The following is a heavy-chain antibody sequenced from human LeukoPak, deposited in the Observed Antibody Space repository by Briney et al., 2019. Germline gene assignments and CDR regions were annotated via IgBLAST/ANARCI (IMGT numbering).Heavy chain of an antibody. Sequence: GGPLRLSCAASGFTVRSYWMSWVRRAPRKRLEWVANIKQGGSEKYYVDSVKGRFTISRDNAKNSLYLQMNSLRAEDTAVYYCARDRCSSTSCFIDYWGQGTLVTVSS. J-gene: IGHJ4*02. CDR2: IKQGGSEK. CDR1: GFTVRSYW. CDR3: ARDRCSSTSCFIDY. V-gene: IGHV3-7*04. D-gene: IGHD2-2*01.